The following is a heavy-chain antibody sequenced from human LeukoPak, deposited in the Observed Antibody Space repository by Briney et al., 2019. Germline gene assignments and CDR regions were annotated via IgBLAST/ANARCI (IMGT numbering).Heavy chain of an antibody. CDR3: ATEDFWRMDV. CDR2: INQDGTKK. V-gene: IGHV3-7*04. CDR1: GFTFSGYW. Sequence: PGGSLRLSCEASGFTFSGYWMSWVRQAPGKGLECVAKINQDGTKKYYVDSVKGRFTISRDNAKNSLFLQMNSLRAEDTAVYYCATEDFWRMDVWGQGTTVTVSS. J-gene: IGHJ6*02. D-gene: IGHD3-3*01.